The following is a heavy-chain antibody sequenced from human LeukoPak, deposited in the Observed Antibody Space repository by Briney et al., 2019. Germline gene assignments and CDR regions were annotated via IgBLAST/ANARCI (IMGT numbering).Heavy chain of an antibody. CDR2: IKQDGSEK. V-gene: IGHV3-7*01. D-gene: IGHD6-13*01. Sequence: AGGSLRLSCAASGFTFSSYWMTWVRQAPGKGLECVANIKQDGSEKYYVGSVKGRFTISRDNAKNSLYLQMNSLRAEDTAVYYCATYRSSLGCLDPWGQGTLVTVSS. J-gene: IGHJ5*02. CDR3: ATYRSSLGCLDP. CDR1: GFTFSSYW.